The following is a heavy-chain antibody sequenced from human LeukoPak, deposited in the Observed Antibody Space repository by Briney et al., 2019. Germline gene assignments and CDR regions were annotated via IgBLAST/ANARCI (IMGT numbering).Heavy chain of an antibody. J-gene: IGHJ4*02. CDR1: GGSFSGYY. Sequence: SGTLSLTCAVYGGSFSGYYWSWIRQPPGKGLEWIGEINHSGSTNYNPSLKSRVTISVDTSKNQFSLKLSSVTAADTAVYYCARYDFWSVFADYWGQGTLVTVSS. CDR3: ARYDFWSVFADY. CDR2: INHSGST. V-gene: IGHV4-34*01. D-gene: IGHD3-3*01.